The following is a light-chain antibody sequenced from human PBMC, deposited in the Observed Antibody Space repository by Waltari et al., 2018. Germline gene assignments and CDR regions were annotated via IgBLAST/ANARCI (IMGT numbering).Light chain of an antibody. CDR2: ETS. CDR1: QTLSSTY. J-gene: IGKJ3*01. V-gene: IGKV3-20*01. Sequence: EIVLTQSPGTLSLSPGERATLSCRASQTLSSTYLAWYQQKPGQAPRLLIYETSTRATGIPDRFSGSGSGTDFTRTISRLEPEDLAVYYCHQYGNSAPFTFGPGTKVDIK. CDR3: HQYGNSAPFT.